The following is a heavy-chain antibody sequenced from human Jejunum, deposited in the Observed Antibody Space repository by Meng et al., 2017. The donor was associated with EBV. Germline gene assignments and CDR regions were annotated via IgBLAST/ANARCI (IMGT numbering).Heavy chain of an antibody. CDR1: VCTFSSYS. CDR2: VSGSGGNT. Sequence: LDVGGGVVKPGGSLRLSCAASVCTFSSYSMSWVRQAPGKGLEWVSTVSGSGGNTYYADSVKGRFTISRDISKNTLYLQMNSLTAEDTAIYYCAKLLKYWGQGTLVTVSS. V-gene: IGHV3-23*01. CDR3: AKLLKY. J-gene: IGHJ4*02.